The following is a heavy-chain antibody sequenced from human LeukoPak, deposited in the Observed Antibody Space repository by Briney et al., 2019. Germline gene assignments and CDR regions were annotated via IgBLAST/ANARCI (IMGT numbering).Heavy chain of an antibody. CDR3: ARDYGLDY. CDR1: RDSISYGVSY. J-gene: IGHJ4*02. D-gene: IGHD4-17*01. Sequence: PSQTLLLTCCVSRDSISYGVSYWSWIRKPPGKGLEWIGYIYYSGSTYYNPSLKSRVTISVDTSKNQFSLKLSSVTAADTAVYYCARDYGLDYWGQGTLVTVSS. V-gene: IGHV4-30-4*08. CDR2: IYYSGST.